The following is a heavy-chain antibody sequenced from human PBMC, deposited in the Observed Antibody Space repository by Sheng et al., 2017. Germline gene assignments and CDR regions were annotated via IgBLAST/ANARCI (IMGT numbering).Heavy chain of an antibody. J-gene: IGHJ4*02. CDR2: ISYDGSNK. CDR3: ARDKRYYDSLRFDY. V-gene: IGHV3-30*04. Sequence: QVQLVESGGGVVQPGRSLRLSCAASGFTFSSYAMHWVRQAPGKGLEWVAVISYDGSNKYYADSVKGRFTISRDNSKNTLYLQMNSLRAEDTAVYYCARDKRYYDSLRFDYWGQGTLVTVSS. D-gene: IGHD3-22*01. CDR1: GFTFSSYA.